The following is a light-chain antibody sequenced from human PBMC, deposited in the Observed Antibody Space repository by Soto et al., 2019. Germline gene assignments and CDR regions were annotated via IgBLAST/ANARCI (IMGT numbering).Light chain of an antibody. CDR3: QHYNDYSPDT. CDR1: QSISNS. Sequence: DIQMTQSPSTLSASVGDRVTITCRASQSISNSLAWYQQKPGKAPKILIYKASSLESGVPSRFSGRGSGTEFTLTISSLQPDDFATYYCQHYNDYSPDTFGQGTKLEIK. CDR2: KAS. V-gene: IGKV1-5*03. J-gene: IGKJ2*01.